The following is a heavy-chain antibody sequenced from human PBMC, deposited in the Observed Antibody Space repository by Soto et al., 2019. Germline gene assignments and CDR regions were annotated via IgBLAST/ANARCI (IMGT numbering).Heavy chain of an antibody. CDR1: GYSFPTYW. D-gene: IGHD1-26*01. CDR3: ARLSGSYSDYYYGMDV. CDR2: IYPADSDI. V-gene: IGHV5-51*01. Sequence: GESLKISCRGSGYSFPTYWIGWVRQMPGKGLEWMGLIYPADSDIKYSPSFQGQVTISADKSISTAYLQWSSLKLSDTAMYYCARLSGSYSDYYYGMDVWGQGTTVTVSS. J-gene: IGHJ6*02.